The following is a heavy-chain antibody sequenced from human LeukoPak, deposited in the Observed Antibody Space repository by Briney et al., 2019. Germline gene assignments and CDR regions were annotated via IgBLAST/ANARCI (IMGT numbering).Heavy chain of an antibody. J-gene: IGHJ6*03. CDR3: ARSSEGRYYYDSSGYSYYYYYMDV. CDR2: IYYSGST. CDR1: GGSISSSSYY. Sequence: SETLSLTCTVSGGSISSSSYYWGWIRQPPGKGLEWIGSIYYSGSTYYNPSLRSRVTISVDTSKNQFSLKLSSVTAADTAVYYCARSSEGRYYYDSSGYSYYYYYMDVWGKGTTVTISS. D-gene: IGHD3-22*01. V-gene: IGHV4-39*07.